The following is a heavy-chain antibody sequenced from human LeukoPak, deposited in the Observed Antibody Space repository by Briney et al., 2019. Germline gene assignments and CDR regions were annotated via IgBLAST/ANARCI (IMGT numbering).Heavy chain of an antibody. D-gene: IGHD4-17*01. V-gene: IGHV4-39*07. Sequence: PSETLSLTCTVSGGSISSGSYYWGWIRQPPGKGLEWIGSMYYSGSTYYNPSLKSRVTISVDTSKNQFSLKLNSVTAADMAMYYCARAPEYGLYYFDYWGQGTLVIVSP. CDR1: GGSISSGSYY. CDR2: MYYSGST. J-gene: IGHJ4*02. CDR3: ARAPEYGLYYFDY.